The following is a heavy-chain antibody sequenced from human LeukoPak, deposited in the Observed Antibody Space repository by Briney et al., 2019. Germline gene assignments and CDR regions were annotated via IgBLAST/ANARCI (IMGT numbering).Heavy chain of an antibody. CDR2: IYDSGTI. CDR1: GFTVSTNY. J-gene: IGHJ4*02. Sequence: PGGSLRLSCAASGFTVSTNYMSWVRQAPGKGLEWVSIIYDSGTIHYADSVKGRFTISRDLSKNTLYLQMNSLRAEDTALYYCARKYSGTNPFDYWGQGTLVTVSS. V-gene: IGHV3-53*01. D-gene: IGHD1-26*01. CDR3: ARKYSGTNPFDY.